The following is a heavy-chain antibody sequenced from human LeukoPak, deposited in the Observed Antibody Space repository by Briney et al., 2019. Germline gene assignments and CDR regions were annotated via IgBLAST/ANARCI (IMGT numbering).Heavy chain of an antibody. CDR2: INPNSGGT. D-gene: IGHD6-13*01. Sequence: GASVKVSCKASGYTFTGYYMHWVRQAPGQGLEWMGWINPNSGGTNYAQKFQGRVTMTRDTSISTAYMELSRLRSDDTAVYYCARNRHSSSWYGWWFDPWGQGTLVTVSS. CDR3: ARNRHSSSWYGWWFDP. J-gene: IGHJ5*02. V-gene: IGHV1-2*02. CDR1: GYTFTGYY.